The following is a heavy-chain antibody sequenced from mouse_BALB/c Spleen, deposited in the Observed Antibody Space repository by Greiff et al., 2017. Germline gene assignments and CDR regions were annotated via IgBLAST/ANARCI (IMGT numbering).Heavy chain of an antibody. Sequence: LQQPGSELVRPGASVKLSCKASGYTFTSYWMHWVKQRPGQGLEWIGNIYPGSGSTNYDEKFKSKATLTVDTPSSTAYMQLSSLTSEDSAVYYCTAFDYWGQGTTLTVSS. CDR3: TAFDY. J-gene: IGHJ2*01. CDR2: IYPGSGST. V-gene: IGHV1S22*01. CDR1: GYTFTSYW.